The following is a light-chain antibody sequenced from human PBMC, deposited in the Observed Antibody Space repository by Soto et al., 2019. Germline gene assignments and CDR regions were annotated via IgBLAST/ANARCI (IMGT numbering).Light chain of an antibody. J-gene: IGKJ2*01. V-gene: IGKV3-15*01. CDR3: QQYAYWPPYT. CDR1: QSIRDN. CDR2: GAS. Sequence: EIVMTQSPATLSVSPGERAIVSCRASQSIRDNLAWYQQTPGRAPRLLIYGASIRATGVPARFSSSGSGTEFTLTISSLQSEDFAVYYCQQYAYWPPYTFGQGTKVEIK.